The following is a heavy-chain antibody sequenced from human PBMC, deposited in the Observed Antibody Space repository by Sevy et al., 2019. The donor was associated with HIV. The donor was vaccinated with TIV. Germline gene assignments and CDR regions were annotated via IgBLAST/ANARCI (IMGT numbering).Heavy chain of an antibody. CDR3: AKDVGVAGPYYFDY. J-gene: IGHJ4*02. CDR2: ISGSGGST. D-gene: IGHD6-19*01. V-gene: IGHV3-23*01. Sequence: GGSLRLSCAASGFTFSSYAMSWVRQAPGKGLEWVSAISGSGGSTYYADSVKGRFTISRDNSKNTRYLQMNSLGAEDTAVYYCAKDVGVAGPYYFDYWGQGTLVTVSS. CDR1: GFTFSSYA.